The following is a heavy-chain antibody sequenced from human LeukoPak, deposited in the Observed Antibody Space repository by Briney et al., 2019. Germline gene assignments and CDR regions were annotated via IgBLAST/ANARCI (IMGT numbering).Heavy chain of an antibody. V-gene: IGHV3-7*01. D-gene: IGHD2-15*01. Sequence: GGSLRLSCAASGFTFNSYWMSWVRQAPEKGPEWLANMRQDGSDKQYVDSVKGRFTISRDNAKNSLYLQMNSLSAGDTAVYYCARHSRGSPIDDWGQGTLVTASS. J-gene: IGHJ4*02. CDR2: MRQDGSDK. CDR1: GFTFNSYW. CDR3: ARHSRGSPIDD.